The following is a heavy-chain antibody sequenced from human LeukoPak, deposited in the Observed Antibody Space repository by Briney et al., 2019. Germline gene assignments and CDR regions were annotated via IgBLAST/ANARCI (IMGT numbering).Heavy chain of an antibody. D-gene: IGHD3-10*01. J-gene: IGHJ4*02. CDR1: GLTFSSYG. Sequence: GGSLRLSCAASGLTFSSYGMSWVRQAPGKGLEWVSAISGSGGSTYYADSVKGRFTISRDNSKNTLHLQMNSLRAEDTAVYYCAKRSYYGSGSYDLNFDYWGQGTLVTVSS. V-gene: IGHV3-23*01. CDR3: AKRSYYGSGSYDLNFDY. CDR2: ISGSGGST.